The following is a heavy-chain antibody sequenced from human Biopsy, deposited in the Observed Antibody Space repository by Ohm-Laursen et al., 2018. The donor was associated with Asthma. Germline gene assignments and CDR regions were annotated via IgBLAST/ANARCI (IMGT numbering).Heavy chain of an antibody. CDR3: ARAYSSGWTRGMDV. V-gene: IGHV3-30*03. CDR2: ISYDGRTT. D-gene: IGHD6-19*01. J-gene: IGHJ6*02. CDR1: GFTFSNYA. Sequence: SLRLSCSASGFTFSNYALSWVRQAPGQGLEWVAVISYDGRTTYYAGSVEGRLTISRDNAKNTLSLQMNSLSAADTAVYYCARAYSSGWTRGMDVWGQGTTVIVSS.